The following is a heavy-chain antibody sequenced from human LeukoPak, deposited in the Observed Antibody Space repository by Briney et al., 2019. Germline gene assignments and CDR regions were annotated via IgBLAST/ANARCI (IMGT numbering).Heavy chain of an antibody. Sequence: GGSLRLSCAASGFTVSGNYMSWVRQAPGKGLEWVSVIYSGGSTYYADSVKGRFTISRDNSKNTLYLQMNSLRAEDTAVYYCARGLYYGGNLGFQHWGQGTLVTVSS. J-gene: IGHJ1*01. D-gene: IGHD4-23*01. CDR1: GFTVSGNY. CDR3: ARGLYYGGNLGFQH. V-gene: IGHV3-53*01. CDR2: IYSGGST.